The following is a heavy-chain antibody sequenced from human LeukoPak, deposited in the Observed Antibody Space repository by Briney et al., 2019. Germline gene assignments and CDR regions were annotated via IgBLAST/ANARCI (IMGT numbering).Heavy chain of an antibody. J-gene: IGHJ6*03. CDR3: ARADSGSYYLATYYYYYMDV. D-gene: IGHD3-10*01. Sequence: ASVKVSCKASGYTFTGYYMHWVRQAPGQGLEWMAWIDPKSGATNYAQRFQGRVTMTRDTSISTAYMELSSLRSEDTAVYYCARADSGSYYLATYYYYYMDVWGKGTTVTISS. V-gene: IGHV1-2*02. CDR2: IDPKSGAT. CDR1: GYTFTGYY.